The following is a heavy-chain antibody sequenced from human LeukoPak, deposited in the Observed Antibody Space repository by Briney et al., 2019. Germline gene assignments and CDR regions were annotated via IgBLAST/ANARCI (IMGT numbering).Heavy chain of an antibody. CDR1: GFTFSSYA. CDR2: ISGSGGTT. D-gene: IGHD6-19*01. J-gene: IGHJ5*02. Sequence: GGSLRLSCAASGFTFSSYAMSWVRQAPGKGLEWVSAISGSGGTTYYTDSVKGRFTISRDNSKNTLYLQMNSLRTADTAVYYCAKDLSRAVAADWFDPWDQGSLVTVSS. V-gene: IGHV3-23*01. CDR3: AKDLSRAVAADWFDP.